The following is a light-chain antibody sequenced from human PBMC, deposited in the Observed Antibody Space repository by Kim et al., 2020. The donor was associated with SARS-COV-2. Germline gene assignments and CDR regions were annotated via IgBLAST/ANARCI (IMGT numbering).Light chain of an antibody. CDR3: QQYDSYPPT. Sequence: ASVGDRVHITCQASQGNSSWLAWYQQKPEKAPKSLIYAASSLESGVPSRFGGSGSGTDFTLTIDSLQPEDFATYYCQQYDSYPPTFGQGTRLEIK. CDR2: AAS. V-gene: IGKV1D-16*01. CDR1: QGNSSW. J-gene: IGKJ5*01.